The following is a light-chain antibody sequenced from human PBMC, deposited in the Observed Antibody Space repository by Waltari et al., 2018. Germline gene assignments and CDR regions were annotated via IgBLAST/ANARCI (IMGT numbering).Light chain of an antibody. CDR2: QDS. CDR1: KLGDKY. V-gene: IGLV3-1*01. Sequence: SYELTQPPSVSVSPGQTASITCSGDKLGDKYDSWYQLKPGQSPVLVIYQDSQRPSGIPERFSGSNAGNTATLTISGTHAMDEADYYCQAWDSSTVVFGGGTKLTVL. J-gene: IGLJ2*01. CDR3: QAWDSSTVV.